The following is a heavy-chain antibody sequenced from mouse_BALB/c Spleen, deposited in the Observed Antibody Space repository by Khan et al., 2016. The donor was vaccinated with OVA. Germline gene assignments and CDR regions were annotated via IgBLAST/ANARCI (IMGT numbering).Heavy chain of an antibody. V-gene: IGHV9-1*02. J-gene: IGHJ1*01. Sequence: QIQLVQSGPELKKPGETVKISCKASGYTFTNYGMNWVKQAPGKGLKWMGWINTYTGEPTYDDDFKGRFVFSLETSASTAYLQISNLTYEDFTTFFWARNSSCEYFDDWGEGTTVTVSS. CDR1: GYTFTNYG. CDR3: ARNSSCEYFDD. CDR2: INTYTGEP.